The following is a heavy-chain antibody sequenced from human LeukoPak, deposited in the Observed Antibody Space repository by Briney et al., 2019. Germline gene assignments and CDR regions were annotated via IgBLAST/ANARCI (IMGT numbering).Heavy chain of an antibody. Sequence: ASVKVSCKASGYTFTGYYMHWVRQAPGQGLEWMGRINPNSGGTNYAQKFQGRVTMTRDTSNSTAYMELSRLRSDDTAVYYCARVREYCSGGSCRRYWFDPWGQGTLVTVSS. J-gene: IGHJ5*02. CDR3: ARVREYCSGGSCRRYWFDP. CDR1: GYTFTGYY. CDR2: INPNSGGT. D-gene: IGHD2-15*01. V-gene: IGHV1-2*06.